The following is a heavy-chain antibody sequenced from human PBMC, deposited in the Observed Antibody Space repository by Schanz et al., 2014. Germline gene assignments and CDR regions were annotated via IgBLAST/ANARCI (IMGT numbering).Heavy chain of an antibody. Sequence: QVRLVQSGAEVKKPGASVKVSCKASGFTFNGYYIHWVRQAPGQGLEWMGRINPNSGGTNYAENFQGRVTMTRDTSTSTVYMELSRLTSDDTALYYCARDGHSSIWDSYYFYGLDVWGQGTTVTVSS. CDR1: GFTFNGYY. D-gene: IGHD6-13*01. CDR2: INPNSGGT. J-gene: IGHJ6*02. CDR3: ARDGHSSIWDSYYFYGLDV. V-gene: IGHV1-2*06.